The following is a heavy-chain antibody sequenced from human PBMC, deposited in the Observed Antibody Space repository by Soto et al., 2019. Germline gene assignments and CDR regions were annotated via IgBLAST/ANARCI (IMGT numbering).Heavy chain of an antibody. CDR2: IIPIFGTA. CDR3: ATSRTPMGVVVVAANYCYYGMDV. Sequence: ASVKVSCKASGGTFSSYAISWVRQAPGQGLEWMGGIIPIFGTANYAQKFQGRVTITADESTSTADMELSSLRSEDTAVYYCATSRTPMGVVVVAANYCYYGMDVWGQGTTVTVYS. V-gene: IGHV1-69*13. J-gene: IGHJ6*02. CDR1: GGTFSSYA. D-gene: IGHD2-15*01.